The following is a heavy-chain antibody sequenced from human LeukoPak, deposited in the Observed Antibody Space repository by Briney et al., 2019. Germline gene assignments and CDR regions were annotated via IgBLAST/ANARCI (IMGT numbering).Heavy chain of an antibody. J-gene: IGHJ3*02. CDR3: ATDGDYGDHNAFDI. CDR2: FDPEDGET. CDR1: GYTLTELS. Sequence: GASMKVSCKVSGYTLTELSMHWVRQAPGKGLEWMGGFDPEDGETIYAQKFQGRVTLTEDTSTDTAYMELSSLRSEDTAVYYCATDGDYGDHNAFDIWGQGTMVTVSS. V-gene: IGHV1-24*01. D-gene: IGHD4-17*01.